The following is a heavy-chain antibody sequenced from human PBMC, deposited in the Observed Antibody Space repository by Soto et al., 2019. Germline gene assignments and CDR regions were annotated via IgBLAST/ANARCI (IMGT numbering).Heavy chain of an antibody. V-gene: IGHV3-30*18. CDR2: ISYHGNNQ. J-gene: IGHJ4*02. CDR1: GFTFTNNG. Sequence: VGSLRLSCAASGFTFTNNGMHWVRQAPDKGLEWVAIISYHGNNQFYADSVKGRFTISRDNSNNTLYLEMNSLRPEDTAVYYCAKDLALGFWSGNYYFDHWGQGTLVTVSS. CDR3: AKDLALGFWSGNYYFDH. D-gene: IGHD3-3*01.